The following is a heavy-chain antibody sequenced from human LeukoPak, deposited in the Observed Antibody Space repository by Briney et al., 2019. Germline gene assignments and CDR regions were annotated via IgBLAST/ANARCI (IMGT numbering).Heavy chain of an antibody. Sequence: SVKVCCKIAGGTFGSYGISSVRQAPGQGLEWMGRTIPIRGMTNYAQKFQGRVTITADTSTSTAYMELSSLTSEDTAVYFCARGPYDGTFYFDSWGQGTLVIVSS. CDR2: TIPIRGMT. V-gene: IGHV1-69*04. J-gene: IGHJ4*02. CDR1: GGTFGSYG. CDR3: ARGPYDGTFYFDS. D-gene: IGHD3-16*01.